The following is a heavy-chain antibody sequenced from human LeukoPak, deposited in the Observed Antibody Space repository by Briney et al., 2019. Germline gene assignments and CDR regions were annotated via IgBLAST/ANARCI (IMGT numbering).Heavy chain of an antibody. CDR3: ARDSITIFGVPGGWFDP. CDR1: GGSIRSGDYY. J-gene: IGHJ5*02. Sequence: SQTLSLTYTVSGGSIRSGDYYWSWIRQPPGKGLEWIGYIYYSGSTYYNPSLKSRVTISVDTPKNQFSLKLSSVTAADTAVYYCARDSITIFGVPGGWFDPWGQGTLVTVFS. D-gene: IGHD3-3*01. V-gene: IGHV4-30-4*08. CDR2: IYYSGST.